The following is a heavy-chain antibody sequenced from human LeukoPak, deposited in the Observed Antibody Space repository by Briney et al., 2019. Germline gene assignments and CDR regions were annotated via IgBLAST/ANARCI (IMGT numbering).Heavy chain of an antibody. CDR2: INHSGST. J-gene: IGHJ4*02. CDR3: ARGLNYYDSSGHNLFDY. V-gene: IGHV4-34*01. D-gene: IGHD3-22*01. CDR1: GGSFSGYY. Sequence: ETLSLTCAVCGGSFSGYYWGWIRPPPGKGLEGIGEINHSGSTNYNPSLKSRVTISVDTSKNQFSLKLSSVTAADTAVYYCARGLNYYDSSGHNLFDYWGRGTLVTVSS.